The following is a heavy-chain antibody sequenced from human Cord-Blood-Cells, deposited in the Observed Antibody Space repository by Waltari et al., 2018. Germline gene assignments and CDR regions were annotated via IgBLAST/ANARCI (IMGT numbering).Heavy chain of an antibody. Sequence: QVQLQQWGAGLLKPSETLSLTCAVYGGSFSGYYWSWIRQPPGKGLEWIGEINHSGSTNSNPSLKSRVTISVDTSKNQFSLKLSSVTAADTAVYYCARGYCSSTSCNWFDPWGQGTLVTVSS. J-gene: IGHJ5*02. V-gene: IGHV4-34*01. D-gene: IGHD2-2*01. CDR2: INHSGST. CDR3: ARGYCSSTSCNWFDP. CDR1: GGSFSGYY.